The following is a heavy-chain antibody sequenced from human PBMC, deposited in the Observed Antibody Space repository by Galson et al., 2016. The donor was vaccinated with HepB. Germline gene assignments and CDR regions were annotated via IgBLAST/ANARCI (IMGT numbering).Heavy chain of an antibody. CDR2: ISAYNGDT. CDR3: ARTVGAMPELEY. CDR1: GYTFSSTYG. Sequence: QSGAEVKKPGESLKISCKASGYTFSSTYGITWVRQAPGQGLEWMGWISAYNGDTNYAQKFRGRVTMTTDTSTSTAYMELRSLRGDDTAVYYCARTVGAMPELEYWGQGTLVTVS. D-gene: IGHD1-26*01. V-gene: IGHV1-18*01. J-gene: IGHJ4*02.